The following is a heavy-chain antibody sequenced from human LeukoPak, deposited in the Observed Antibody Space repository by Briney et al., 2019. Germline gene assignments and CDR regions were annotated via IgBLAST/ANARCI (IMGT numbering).Heavy chain of an antibody. Sequence: GGSLRLSCAASGFTFSSYSMNWVRQAPGKGLEWVSSISSSSYIYYADSVKGRFTISRDNAKNSLYLQMNSLRAEDTAVYYCARAGRAMVPLYYMDVWGKGTTVTVSS. CDR3: ARAGRAMVPLYYMDV. D-gene: IGHD5-18*01. V-gene: IGHV3-21*01. CDR2: ISSSSYI. CDR1: GFTFSSYS. J-gene: IGHJ6*03.